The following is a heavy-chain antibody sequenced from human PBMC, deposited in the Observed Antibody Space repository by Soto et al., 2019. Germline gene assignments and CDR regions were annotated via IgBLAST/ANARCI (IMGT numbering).Heavy chain of an antibody. CDR3: AKDRHTGSYYGGAL. J-gene: IGHJ2*01. CDR1: GFTFSSYD. Sequence: EVQLLESGGGLVQPGGSLRLSCATSGFTFSSYDVSWVRQAPGKGLEWVSQISGTGDGTYYADSVKGRFTMSRDNSKNTLNRQINNLRAEDTAVYYCAKDRHTGSYYGGALWGRGTLVTVSS. V-gene: IGHV3-23*01. D-gene: IGHD3-10*01. CDR2: ISGTGDGT.